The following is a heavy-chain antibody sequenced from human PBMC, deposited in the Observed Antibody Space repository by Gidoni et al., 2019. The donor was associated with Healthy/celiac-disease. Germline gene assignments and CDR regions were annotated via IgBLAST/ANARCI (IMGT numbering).Heavy chain of an antibody. J-gene: IGHJ4*02. CDR1: GITFSSYA. Sequence: QVQLVESGGGVVQPGRSLRLSGAASGITFSSYAMHWVRQAPGKGLEWVAVISYDGSNKYYADSLKGRFTISRDNSKNTLYLQMNSLRAEDTAVYYCASRIQWLLDYWGQGTLVTVSS. D-gene: IGHD6-19*01. CDR2: ISYDGSNK. V-gene: IGHV3-30-3*01. CDR3: ASRIQWLLDY.